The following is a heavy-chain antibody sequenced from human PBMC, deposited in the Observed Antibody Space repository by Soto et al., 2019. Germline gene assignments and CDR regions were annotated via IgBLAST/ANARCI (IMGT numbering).Heavy chain of an antibody. CDR1: GFTFSRHS. V-gene: IGHV3-30-3*01. J-gene: IGHJ3*02. D-gene: IGHD3-22*01. Sequence: LRLSCTASGFTFSRHSMHWVRQAPGKGLDWVAAISYDGSNKYYADSVKGRFTISRDNSKNTLYLQMNSLRAEDTAVYYCARDRAMIVVVSDAFDIWGQGTMVTVS. CDR2: ISYDGSNK. CDR3: ARDRAMIVVVSDAFDI.